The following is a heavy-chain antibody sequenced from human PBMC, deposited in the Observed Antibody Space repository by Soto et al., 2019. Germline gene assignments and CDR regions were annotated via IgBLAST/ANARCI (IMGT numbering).Heavy chain of an antibody. CDR3: ARDHCGGDCYPGYFDY. CDR1: GFTFSSYA. Sequence: PGGSLRFSCAASGFTFSSYAMHWVRQAPGKGLEWVAVISYDGSNKYYADSVKGRFTISRDNSKNTLYLQMNSLRAEDTAVYYCARDHCGGDCYPGYFDYWGQGTLVTVSS. J-gene: IGHJ4*02. V-gene: IGHV3-30-3*01. CDR2: ISYDGSNK. D-gene: IGHD2-21*02.